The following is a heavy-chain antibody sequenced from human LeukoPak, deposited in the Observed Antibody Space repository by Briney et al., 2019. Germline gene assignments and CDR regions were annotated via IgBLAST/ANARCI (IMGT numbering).Heavy chain of an antibody. CDR1: GGSMSSYY. CDR3: ARDVDTFFDY. J-gene: IGHJ4*02. Sequence: SETLSLTCTVSGGSMSSYYWSWVRQPAGKGLEWIGRIYTSGSTYYNPSLKSRVTMSVDTSKSQFSLKLSSVTAADTAVYYCARDVDTFFDYWGQGTLVTVSS. D-gene: IGHD5-18*01. CDR2: IYTSGST. V-gene: IGHV4-4*07.